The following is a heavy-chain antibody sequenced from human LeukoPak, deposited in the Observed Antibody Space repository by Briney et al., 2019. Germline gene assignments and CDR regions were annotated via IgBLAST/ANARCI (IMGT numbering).Heavy chain of an antibody. D-gene: IGHD3-22*01. CDR2: IYYIGST. J-gene: IGHJ4*02. CDR1: GDSVSRSSYY. CDR3: AGYYDSTGSFDY. Sequence: SETLSLTCTVSGDSVSRSSYYWTWIRQPPGKGLEWIGYIYYIGSTNYNPSLRSRLTMSVDTSKNQFSLRLSSVIAADTAVYYCAGYYDSTGSFDYWGQGTLVTVSS. V-gene: IGHV4-61*01.